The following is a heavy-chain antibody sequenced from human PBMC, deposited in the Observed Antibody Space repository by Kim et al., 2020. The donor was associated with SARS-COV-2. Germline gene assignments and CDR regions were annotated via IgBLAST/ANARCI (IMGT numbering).Heavy chain of an antibody. CDR3: AKDRELLNFDYYYGMDV. Sequence: GGSLRLSCAASGFTFSRHGMHWVRQAPGKGLEWVAVTSYDGSKKYYADSVKGRFTISRDNSKDTLYLQMNSLRAEDTAVYYCAKDRELLNFDYYYGMDVWGPGTTVTVSS. V-gene: IGHV3-30*18. CDR1: GFTFSRHG. J-gene: IGHJ6*02. CDR2: TSYDGSKK. D-gene: IGHD1-26*01.